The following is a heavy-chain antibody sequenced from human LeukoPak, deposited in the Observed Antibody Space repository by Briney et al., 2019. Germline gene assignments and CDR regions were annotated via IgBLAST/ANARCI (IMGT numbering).Heavy chain of an antibody. J-gene: IGHJ1*01. Sequence: TSETLSLTCAVSGGSISSSNWWSWVRQPPGKGLEWIGEINHSGSTNYNPSLKSRVTISVDTSKNQFSLKLSSVTAADTAVYYCAIAAAGGLLQHWGQGTLVTVSS. CDR2: INHSGST. V-gene: IGHV4-4*02. CDR3: AIAAAGGLLQH. D-gene: IGHD6-13*01. CDR1: GGSISSSNW.